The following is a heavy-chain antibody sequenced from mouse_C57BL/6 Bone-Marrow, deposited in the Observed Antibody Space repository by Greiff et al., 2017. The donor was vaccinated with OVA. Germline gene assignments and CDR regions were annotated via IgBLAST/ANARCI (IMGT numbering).Heavy chain of an antibody. J-gene: IGHJ2*01. CDR2: IHPNSGST. D-gene: IGHD1-1*01. V-gene: IGHV1-64*01. CDR1: GYTFTSYW. CDR3: TRYVVANYFDY. Sequence: QVQLQQPGAELVKPGASVKLSCKASGYTFTSYWMHWVKQRPGQGLEWIGMIHPNSGSTNYNEKFKSKATLTVDKSSSTAYMQLSSLTSEDSAVYYCTRYVVANYFDYWGQGTTLTVSS.